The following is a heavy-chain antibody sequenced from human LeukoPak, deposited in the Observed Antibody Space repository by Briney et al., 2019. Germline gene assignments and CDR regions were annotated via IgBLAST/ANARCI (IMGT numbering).Heavy chain of an antibody. CDR2: ISGNGGRT. J-gene: IGHJ4*02. CDR3: AKEQTSSGYFDY. CDR1: GFTFNNYA. V-gene: IGHV3-23*01. Sequence: GGSLRLSCSASGFTFNNYAMSWVRQAPGKGLEWVAAISGNGGRTTYRPSVKGRFTISRDKRKNTLYLRTNRLSAEDTALYYCAKEQTSSGYFDYWGQGTLVTVSS. D-gene: IGHD3-10*01.